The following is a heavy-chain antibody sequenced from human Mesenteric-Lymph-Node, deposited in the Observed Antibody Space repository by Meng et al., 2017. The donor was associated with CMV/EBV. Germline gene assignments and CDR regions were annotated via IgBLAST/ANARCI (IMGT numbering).Heavy chain of an antibody. CDR2: INHSGNT. D-gene: IGHD1-26*01. CDR3: ARKQWELFDYFDY. CDR1: YGSFSGYY. J-gene: IGHJ4*02. Sequence: SETLSLTCGVYYGSFSGYYWSWIRQSPGKGLEWIGEINHSGNTNYNPSLKSRVTISVDTSKNEVSLKVGSVTAADTAVYYCARKQWELFDYFDYWGQGILVTVSS. V-gene: IGHV4-34*01.